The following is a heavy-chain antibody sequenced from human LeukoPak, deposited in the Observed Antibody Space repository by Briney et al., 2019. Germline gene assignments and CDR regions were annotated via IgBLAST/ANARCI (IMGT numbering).Heavy chain of an antibody. V-gene: IGHV3-7*01. J-gene: IGHJ3*02. CDR3: AREGRYSGHDEAPDI. D-gene: IGHD5-12*01. CDR1: GFTFSNHY. Sequence: GGSLRLSCAASGFTFSNHYMQWVRQAPGKGLEWVANIRQDGRDKYYVDSVKGRFIISRDNAKNSLHLQMNSLRAEDTAVYYCAREGRYSGHDEAPDIWGQGTMVTVSS. CDR2: IRQDGRDK.